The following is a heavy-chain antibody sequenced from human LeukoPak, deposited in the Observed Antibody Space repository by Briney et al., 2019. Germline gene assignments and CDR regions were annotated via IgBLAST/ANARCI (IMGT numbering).Heavy chain of an antibody. CDR2: ISVSSTYI. D-gene: IGHD2-2*01. CDR3: AKLAGGLIVVVPAAIDY. Sequence: GGSLRLSCAASGFTFSRFSMNWVRQAPGKGLEWVSSISVSSTYIYCADSVKGRFTISRDNAKNSLYLQMNSLRAEDTAVYYCAKLAGGLIVVVPAAIDYWGQGTLVTVSS. CDR1: GFTFSRFS. V-gene: IGHV3-21*04. J-gene: IGHJ4*02.